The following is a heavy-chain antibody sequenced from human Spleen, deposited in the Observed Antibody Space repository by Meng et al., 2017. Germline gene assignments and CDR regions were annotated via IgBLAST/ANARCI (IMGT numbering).Heavy chain of an antibody. CDR2: INHSGST. Sequence: QAQLQPWGEGRLKPSETLSLTCAVYGGSFSGDYWSWIRQPPGKGLEWIGEINHSGSTNYNPSLKSRVTISVDTSKNQFSLKLSSVTAADTAVYYCARGLQGRFDPWGQGTLVTVSS. CDR3: ARGLQGRFDP. J-gene: IGHJ5*02. CDR1: GGSFSGDY. V-gene: IGHV4-34*01.